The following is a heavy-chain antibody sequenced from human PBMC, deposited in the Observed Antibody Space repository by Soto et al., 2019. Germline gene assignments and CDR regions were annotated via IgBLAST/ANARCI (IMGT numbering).Heavy chain of an antibody. Sequence: QVQLVESGGGVVQPGRSLRLSCAASGFTFSSYAMHWVRQAPGKGLEWVAVISYDGSNKYYADSVKGRFTISRDNSKNTLYLQMNSLRAEDTAVYYGARVADYDGMDVWGQGTTVTVSS. J-gene: IGHJ6*02. CDR1: GFTFSSYA. CDR2: ISYDGSNK. V-gene: IGHV3-30-3*01. CDR3: ARVADYDGMDV.